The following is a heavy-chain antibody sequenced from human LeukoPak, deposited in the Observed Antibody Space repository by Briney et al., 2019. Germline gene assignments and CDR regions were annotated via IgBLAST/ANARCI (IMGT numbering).Heavy chain of an antibody. Sequence: PGGSLRLSCADPGFTFSGFEMNWVRQAPGKGLEWVSYSSSSGSTIYYADSVKGRFTVSRDNSKNTLYLQMNSLRAEDTAVYYCARSKGGPGSTWAFDIWGQGTMVTVSS. J-gene: IGHJ3*02. CDR3: ARSKGGPGSTWAFDI. CDR1: GFTFSGFE. CDR2: SSSSGSTI. D-gene: IGHD6-13*01. V-gene: IGHV3-48*03.